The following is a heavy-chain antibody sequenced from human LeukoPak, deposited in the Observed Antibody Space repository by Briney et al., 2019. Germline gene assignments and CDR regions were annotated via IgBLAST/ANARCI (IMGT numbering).Heavy chain of an antibody. CDR1: GFTFSSYA. J-gene: IGHJ3*02. CDR3: ARGGCSSTSCQTGAFDI. CDR2: ISYDGSNK. D-gene: IGHD2-2*01. V-gene: IGHV3-30-3*01. Sequence: QPGGSLRLSCAASGFTFSSYAMHWVRQAPGKGLEWVAVISYDGSNKYYADSVKGRFTISRDNSKNTLYLQMNSLRAEDTAVYYCARGGCSSTSCQTGAFDIWGQGTMVTVSS.